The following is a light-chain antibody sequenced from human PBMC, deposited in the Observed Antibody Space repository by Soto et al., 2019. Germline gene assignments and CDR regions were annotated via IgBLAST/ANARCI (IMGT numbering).Light chain of an antibody. CDR2: SNN. CDR1: SSNIGGNT. Sequence: QPVLTQPPSASGTPGQRVTISCSGSSSNIGGNTVNWYQQIPGTAPKLLIHSNNQRPSGVPDRFSGSKSGTSASLAIIGPQSEDEADYYCAAWDDSLNGPVFGGGTKLTVL. J-gene: IGLJ2*01. V-gene: IGLV1-44*01. CDR3: AAWDDSLNGPV.